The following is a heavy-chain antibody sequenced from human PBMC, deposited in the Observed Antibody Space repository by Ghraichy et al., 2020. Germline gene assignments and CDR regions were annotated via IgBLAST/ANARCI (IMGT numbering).Heavy chain of an antibody. CDR1: GFTLSSYA. Sequence: XGSLRLSCAASGFTLSSYAMIWVRQAPGKGLEWISGINNRGGDTYYADSVRGRFTVSRDNSQNTLYLQLNSLRVEDTAVYYCAKGLGWQPYGDFDYWGQGTLVTVSS. CDR2: INNRGGDT. J-gene: IGHJ4*02. CDR3: AKGLGWQPYGDFDY. D-gene: IGHD4-17*01. V-gene: IGHV3-23*01.